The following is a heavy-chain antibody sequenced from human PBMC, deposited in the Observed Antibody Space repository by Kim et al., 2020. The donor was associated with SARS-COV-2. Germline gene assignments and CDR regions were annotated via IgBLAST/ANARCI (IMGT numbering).Heavy chain of an antibody. D-gene: IGHD5-12*01. J-gene: IGHJ4*02. CDR3: ARGYSGYGLYYFDY. Sequence: KRCQSRVTITADESTSTAYMELSSLRSEDTAVYYCARGYSGYGLYYFDYWGQGTLVTVSS. V-gene: IGHV1-69*01.